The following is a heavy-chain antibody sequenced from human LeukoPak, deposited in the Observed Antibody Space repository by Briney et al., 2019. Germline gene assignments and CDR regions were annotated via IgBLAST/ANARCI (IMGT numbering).Heavy chain of an antibody. Sequence: ASVKVSCKASGYTFSSSDINWVRQARGQGLEWMGWMNPDSGNTGYAQKFQGRISMTRDTSTRTAYMELCSLVSEDTALYYCVRLELRGVIGPWGQGTLVTVSS. CDR1: GYTFSSSD. CDR3: VRLELRGVIGP. CDR2: MNPDSGNT. V-gene: IGHV1-8*01. D-gene: IGHD3-10*01. J-gene: IGHJ5*02.